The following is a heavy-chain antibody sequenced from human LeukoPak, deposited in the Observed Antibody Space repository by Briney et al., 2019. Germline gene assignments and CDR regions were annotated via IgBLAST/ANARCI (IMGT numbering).Heavy chain of an antibody. J-gene: IGHJ4*02. V-gene: IGHV3-33*01. D-gene: IGHD6-13*01. CDR1: GFTFKSYG. Sequence: GRSLRLSCVASGFTFKSYGMHWVRQAPGKGLEWVAIIWYDGSNKYYADFVKGRFTTSRDNSKSTLYLQMNSLRADDTAVYYCARVSGYSGTWYVDYWGQGTLITVSS. CDR3: ARVSGYSGTWYVDY. CDR2: IWYDGSNK.